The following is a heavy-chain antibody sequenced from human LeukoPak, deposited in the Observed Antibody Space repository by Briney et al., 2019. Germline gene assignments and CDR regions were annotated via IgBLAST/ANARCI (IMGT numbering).Heavy chain of an antibody. CDR2: ISSSSSYI. CDR3: ARVGNEGAFDI. V-gene: IGHV3-21*01. CDR1: GFTFSSYS. D-gene: IGHD2-8*01. J-gene: IGHJ3*02. Sequence: PGGSLRLSCAASGFTFSSYSMDWVRQAPGKGLEWVSSISSSSSYIYYADSVKGRFTISRDNAKNSLYLQMNSLRAEDTAVYYCARVGNEGAFDIWGQGTMVTVSS.